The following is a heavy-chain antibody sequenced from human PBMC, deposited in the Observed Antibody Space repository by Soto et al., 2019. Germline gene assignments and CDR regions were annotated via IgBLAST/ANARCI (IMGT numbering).Heavy chain of an antibody. CDR3: ARHEDYYDSSGYYLDAFDI. V-gene: IGHV5-10-1*01. CDR1: GYSFTSYW. CDR2: IDPSDSYT. Sequence: GESLKIWGKGSGYSFTSYWISWGRQMPGRGLEWMGRIDPSDSYTNYSPSFQGHVTISADKSISTAYLQWSSLKASDTAMYYCARHEDYYDSSGYYLDAFDIWGQGTMVT. J-gene: IGHJ3*02. D-gene: IGHD3-22*01.